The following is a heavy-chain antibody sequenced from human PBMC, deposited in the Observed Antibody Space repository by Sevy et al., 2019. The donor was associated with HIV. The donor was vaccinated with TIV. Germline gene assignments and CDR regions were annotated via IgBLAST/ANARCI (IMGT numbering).Heavy chain of an antibody. Sequence: SETLSLTCTVSGDSINTYYWSWIRQPPGKGLEWIGYVSHSGNTNYNPSLKSRVSMSVETSTNQFSLKVKSLTAADTAVYYCARLRWDLVVVPGATPGCYFDSWGQGTLVTVSS. J-gene: IGHJ4*02. D-gene: IGHD2-2*02. CDR2: VSHSGNT. CDR3: ARLRWDLVVVPGATPGCYFDS. V-gene: IGHV4-59*12. CDR1: GDSINTYY.